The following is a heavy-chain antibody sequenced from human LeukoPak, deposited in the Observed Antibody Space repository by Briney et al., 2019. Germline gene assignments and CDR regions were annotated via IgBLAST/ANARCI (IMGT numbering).Heavy chain of an antibody. Sequence: PGGSLRLSCAASGFTFSSYSMNWVRQAPGKGLEWVSSISSSSSYIYYADSVKGRFTISRDNAKNSLYLQMNSLRAEDAAVYYCARQVPPSRNCSSTSCGGDYWGQGTLVTVSS. CDR2: ISSSSSYI. V-gene: IGHV3-21*01. CDR1: GFTFSSYS. CDR3: ARQVPPSRNCSSTSCGGDY. D-gene: IGHD2-2*01. J-gene: IGHJ4*02.